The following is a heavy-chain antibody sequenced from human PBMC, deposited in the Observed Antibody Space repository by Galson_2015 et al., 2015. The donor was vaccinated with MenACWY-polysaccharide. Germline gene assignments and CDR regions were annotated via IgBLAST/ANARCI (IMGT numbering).Heavy chain of an antibody. Sequence: TLSLTCAVSGVSISSGNHYWGWFRQYPGKSLEWIVYIYYNGRGNYNPSLRSRVTISVDMSKNQFSLNLNSVTAADTAVYFCAGIPATETSFGWFNPWGQGTLVTVSS. CDR3: AGIPATETSFGWFNP. V-gene: IGHV4-31*11. D-gene: IGHD4-17*01. CDR2: IYYNGRG. CDR1: GVSISSGNHY. J-gene: IGHJ5*02.